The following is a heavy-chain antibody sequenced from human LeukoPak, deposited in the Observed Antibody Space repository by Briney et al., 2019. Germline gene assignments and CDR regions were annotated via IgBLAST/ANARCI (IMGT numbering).Heavy chain of an antibody. CDR1: GFTFSSYA. CDR3: AKYYGDYYYFYMDV. V-gene: IGHV3-23*01. CDR2: IGGSGGST. Sequence: GGSLRLSCAASGFTFSSYAMSWVRQAPGKGLEWVSSIGGSGGSTYYADSVKGRFTISRDNSENTLYLQMNNLRAEDTAVYYCAKYYGDYYYFYMDVWGKGTTVTVSS. D-gene: IGHD4-17*01. J-gene: IGHJ6*03.